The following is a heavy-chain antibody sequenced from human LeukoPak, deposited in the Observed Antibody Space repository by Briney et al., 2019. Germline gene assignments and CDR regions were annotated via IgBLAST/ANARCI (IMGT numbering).Heavy chain of an antibody. V-gene: IGHV4-39*01. CDR3: ARHFYPYYYNYMDV. J-gene: IGHJ6*03. CDR1: GGSMSTTSY. CDR2: IYYSGNT. Sequence: SETLSLTCAVSGGSMSTTSYWGWIRQSPGKGLEWIGSIYYSGNTYYNPSLKSRVTISVDTSKNQFSLNLNSVTAADSAVYYCARHFYPYYYNYMDVWGKGTTVTVSS. D-gene: IGHD2/OR15-2a*01.